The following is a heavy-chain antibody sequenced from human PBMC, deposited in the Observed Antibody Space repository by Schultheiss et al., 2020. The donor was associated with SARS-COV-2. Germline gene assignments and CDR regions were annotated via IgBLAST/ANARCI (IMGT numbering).Heavy chain of an antibody. CDR3: ANLPRPGY. CDR1: GGSISSSNW. Sequence: SETLSLTCAVSGGSISSSNWWSWVRQPPGKGLEWIGSIYHSGSTYYNPSLKSRVTISVDTSKNQFSLKLSSVTAADTAVYYCANLPRPGYWGQGTLVTVSS. V-gene: IGHV4-4*02. CDR2: IYHSGST. J-gene: IGHJ4*02.